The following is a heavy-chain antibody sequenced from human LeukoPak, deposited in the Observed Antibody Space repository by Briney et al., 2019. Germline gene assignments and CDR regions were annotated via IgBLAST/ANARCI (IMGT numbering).Heavy chain of an antibody. D-gene: IGHD3-16*02. CDR2: IIPIFGTA. CDR3: AREPVIAPAEYFQH. V-gene: IGHV1-69*05. J-gene: IGHJ1*01. Sequence: ASVKVSCKASGGTFSSYAISWVRQAPGQGLEWMGRIIPIFGTANYAQKFQGRVTITTDESTSTAYMELSSLRSEDTAVYYCAREPVIAPAEYFQHWGQGTLVTVSS. CDR1: GGTFSSYA.